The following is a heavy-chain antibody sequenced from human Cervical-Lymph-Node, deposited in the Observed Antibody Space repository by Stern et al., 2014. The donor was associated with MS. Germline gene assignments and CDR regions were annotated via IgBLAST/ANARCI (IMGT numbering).Heavy chain of an antibody. D-gene: IGHD4-11*01. J-gene: IGHJ4*02. CDR2: FYPSDSDI. V-gene: IGHV5-51*01. CDR3: ATSLDADYIGYFDS. CDR1: GGSFSNYA. Sequence: VQLVESGAEVKKPGESLKISCRNSGGSFSNYAIAWVRQMPGKVLEGMGIFYPSDSDIRYSPSFQGQVTISADQSISTAYLQWSSLKASDTAIYYCATSLDADYIGYFDSWGQGTLVTVSS.